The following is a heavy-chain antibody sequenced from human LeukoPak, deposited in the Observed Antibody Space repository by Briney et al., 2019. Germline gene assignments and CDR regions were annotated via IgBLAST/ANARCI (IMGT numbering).Heavy chain of an antibody. V-gene: IGHV4-30-4*08. Sequence: KPSQTLSLTCTVSGGSISSGDYYWSWIRQPPGKGLEWIGYIYYSGSTYYNPSLKSRVTISVDTSKDQFSLKLSSVTAADTAVYYCARDGYSSDLGAFDIWGQGTMVTVSS. D-gene: IGHD6-19*01. CDR3: ARDGYSSDLGAFDI. CDR2: IYYSGST. CDR1: GGSISSGDYY. J-gene: IGHJ3*02.